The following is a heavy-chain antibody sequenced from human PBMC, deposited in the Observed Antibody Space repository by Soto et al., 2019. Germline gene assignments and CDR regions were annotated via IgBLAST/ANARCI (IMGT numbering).Heavy chain of an antibody. V-gene: IGHV5-10-1*01. J-gene: IGHJ6*02. CDR2: IDPSDSYT. CDR3: ASEYDSSAYYYYFGMDV. Sequence: PGESLKISCKGSGYSFTSYWISWVRQMPGKGLEWMGRIDPSDSYTNYSPSFQGHVTISADKSISTAYLQWSSLKASDTAMYYCASEYDSSAYYYYFGMDVWGQGTTVTVSS. CDR1: GYSFTSYW. D-gene: IGHD3-22*01.